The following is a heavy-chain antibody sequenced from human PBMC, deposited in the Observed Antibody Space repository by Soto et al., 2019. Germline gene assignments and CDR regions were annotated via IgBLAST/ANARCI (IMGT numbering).Heavy chain of an antibody. CDR3: AKGLALMADH. Sequence: PGGSLRLSCTDSGFSFNTYVMDWVRQAPGKGLEWVARILHDGSKEYYADPVKGRFTISRDNSKNTLYLQMDRLRVEDTAVYFCAKGLALMADHWGQGTPVTVSS. V-gene: IGHV3-30*18. J-gene: IGHJ4*02. D-gene: IGHD2-21*01. CDR2: ILHDGSKE. CDR1: GFSFNTYV.